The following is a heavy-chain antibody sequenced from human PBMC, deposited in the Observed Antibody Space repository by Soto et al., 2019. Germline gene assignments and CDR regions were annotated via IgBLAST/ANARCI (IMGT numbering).Heavy chain of an antibody. V-gene: IGHV3-23*01. Sequence: EVQLLESGGGLVQPGGSLRLSCAASGFTFSSYAMSWVRQAPGKGLEWVSAISGSGGSTYYAGSVKGRFTISRDNTKNTLYLQMNSLRTEDKAVYYFAKGSPYYGSGEMGSGMDVWGQGTTVTVSS. J-gene: IGHJ6*02. CDR2: ISGSGGST. CDR3: AKGSPYYGSGEMGSGMDV. CDR1: GFTFSSYA. D-gene: IGHD3-10*01.